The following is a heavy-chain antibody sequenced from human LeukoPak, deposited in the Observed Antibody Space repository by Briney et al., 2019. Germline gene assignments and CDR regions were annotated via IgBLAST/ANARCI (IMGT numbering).Heavy chain of an antibody. CDR2: IIPIFGTE. Sequence: SVKVSCKASGGTFSSYAISWVRQAPGQGLEWMGGIIPIFGTENYAQKFQGRVTITADESTSTAYMELSSLRSEDTAVYYCARARVVPAAMGSFGAFDIWGQGTMVTVSS. D-gene: IGHD2-2*01. V-gene: IGHV1-69*13. CDR1: GGTFSSYA. CDR3: ARARVVPAAMGSFGAFDI. J-gene: IGHJ3*02.